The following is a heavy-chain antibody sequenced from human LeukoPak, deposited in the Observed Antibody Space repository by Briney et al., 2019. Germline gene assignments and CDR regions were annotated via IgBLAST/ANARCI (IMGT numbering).Heavy chain of an antibody. CDR1: GFTFSSYS. D-gene: IGHD3-22*01. CDR2: ITISSGYI. V-gene: IGHV3-21*01. Sequence: GGSLRLSCAASGFTFSSYSMNWVRQAPGEGLGWVSSITISSGYIYYADSLKGRFTISRDDAKNSPYLQMNSLRAEDTAVYYCARNPYRHYDSSPIFGNWGQGNLVTVSS. J-gene: IGHJ4*02. CDR3: ARNPYRHYDSSPIFGN.